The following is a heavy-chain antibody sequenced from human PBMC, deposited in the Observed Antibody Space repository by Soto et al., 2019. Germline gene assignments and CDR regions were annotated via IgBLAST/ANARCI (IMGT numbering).Heavy chain of an antibody. CDR3: ATSHSSGWYEAPPMDV. D-gene: IGHD6-19*01. Sequence: GSLRLSCAASGFTFSSYAMSWVRQAPGKGLEWVSSISSSSSNIYYADSVKGRFTISRDNAKNSLYLQMNSLRAEDTAVYYCATSHSSGWYEAPPMDVWGKGTTVTVSS. CDR2: ISSSSSNI. V-gene: IGHV3-21*01. J-gene: IGHJ6*03. CDR1: GFTFSSYA.